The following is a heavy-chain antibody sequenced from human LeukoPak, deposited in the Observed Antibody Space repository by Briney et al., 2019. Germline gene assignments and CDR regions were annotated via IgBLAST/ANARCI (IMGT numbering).Heavy chain of an antibody. CDR1: GGSISGTNW. CDR3: SRESGPFCPFGY. Sequence: TSGTLSPTCGVSGGSISGTNWWSWVRQPPGQGLEWIGEISLAGQTNYNPSLNGRVTMSLDKSSNQLSLHLTSVTAADTATYFCSRESGPFCPFGYWGQGTLVIVSS. V-gene: IGHV4-4*02. J-gene: IGHJ4*02. CDR2: ISLAGQT. D-gene: IGHD1-26*01.